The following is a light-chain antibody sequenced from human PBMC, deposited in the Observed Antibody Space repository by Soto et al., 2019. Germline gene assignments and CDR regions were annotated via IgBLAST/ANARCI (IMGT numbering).Light chain of an antibody. J-gene: IGLJ2*01. CDR2: DVS. CDR1: SSDVGGYNY. CDR3: SSYTSSSTLVV. Sequence: QSALTQPASVSGSPGQSITISCTGTSSDVGGYNYVSWYQQHPGKAPKLMIYDVSNRPSGVSNRFSGFKSGNTASLAIYGLKAEDEADYYCSSYTSSSTLVVFGGGTKLTVL. V-gene: IGLV2-14*01.